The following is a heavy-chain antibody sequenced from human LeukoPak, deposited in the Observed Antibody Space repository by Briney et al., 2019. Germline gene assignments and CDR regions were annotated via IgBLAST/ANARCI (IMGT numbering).Heavy chain of an antibody. D-gene: IGHD2-2*01. CDR1: GFTFSSYG. Sequence: GGSLRLSCAASGFTFSSYGMHWVRQAPGKGLEWVAVIWYDGSNKYYADSVKGRFTISRDNSKNTLYLQMNSLRAEDTAVYYCARGHCSSTSCYYYYYYYMDVWGKGTTVTVSS. V-gene: IGHV3-33*01. J-gene: IGHJ6*03. CDR2: IWYDGSNK. CDR3: ARGHCSSTSCYYYYYYYMDV.